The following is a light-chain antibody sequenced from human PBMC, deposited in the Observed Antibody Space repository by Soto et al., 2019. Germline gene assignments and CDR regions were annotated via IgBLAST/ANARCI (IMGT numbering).Light chain of an antibody. CDR3: AAWDDSLNGVL. Sequence: QSVLTQPPSASGTPGQRVTISCSGSSSNIGRNTVNWFQHLPGTAPKLLIYSNDQRPSVVPDRFSGSKSGTSASLAISGLQSEDESDYYCAAWDDSLNGVLFGGGTKLTVL. CDR1: SSNIGRNT. V-gene: IGLV1-44*01. J-gene: IGLJ2*01. CDR2: SND.